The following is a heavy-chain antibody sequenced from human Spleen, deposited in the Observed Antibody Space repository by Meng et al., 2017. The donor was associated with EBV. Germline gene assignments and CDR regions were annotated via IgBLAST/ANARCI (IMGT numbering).Heavy chain of an antibody. CDR2: VHYTGST. V-gene: IGHV4-39*01. CDR1: GDSISGFYY. D-gene: IGHD6-19*01. CDR3: ARPFPSWQSPRLDPFGA. J-gene: IGHJ5*02. Sequence: LRGAGPSLVNPSETLSLPCTVSGDSISGFYYWGWIRQPPGRGLEWIGSVHYTGSTYYSPSLKSRVTVSVDTSKNQFSLRLTSVTAADTAVYYCARPFPSWQSPRLDPFGAWGQGTLVTVSS.